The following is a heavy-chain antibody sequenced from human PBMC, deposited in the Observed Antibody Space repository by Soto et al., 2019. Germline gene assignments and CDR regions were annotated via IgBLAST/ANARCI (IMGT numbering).Heavy chain of an antibody. CDR3: ARDPNGYSSSWYDP. D-gene: IGHD6-13*01. Sequence: GGSLRLSCAASGFTFSSYSMNWVRQAPGKGLEWVSSISSSSYIYYADSVKGRFTISRDNAKNSLYLQMNSLRAEDTAVYYCARDPNGYSSSWYDPWGQGTLVTVSS. CDR2: ISSSSYI. CDR1: GFTFSSYS. J-gene: IGHJ5*02. V-gene: IGHV3-21*01.